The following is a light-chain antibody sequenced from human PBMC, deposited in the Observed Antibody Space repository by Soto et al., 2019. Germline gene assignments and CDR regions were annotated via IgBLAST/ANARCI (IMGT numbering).Light chain of an antibody. CDR1: QGISSY. V-gene: IGKV1D-8*01. CDR2: AAS. CDR3: QQYYSFPPT. J-gene: IGKJ1*01. Sequence: VIWMTQSPSLLSASTGDRVTISCLMSQGISSYLAWYQQKPGKAPELLIYAASTLQSGVPSRFSGSGSGTDFTLTISCLQSEDFATYYCQQYYSFPPTFGQGTKV.